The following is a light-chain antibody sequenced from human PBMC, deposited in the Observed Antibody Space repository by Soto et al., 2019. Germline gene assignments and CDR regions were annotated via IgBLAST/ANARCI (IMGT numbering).Light chain of an antibody. CDR1: QSVSSN. CDR2: GAS. CDR3: QHRMNWPLN. Sequence: IVMTPSPATLSVTPVERATLSLRASQSVSSNLAWYQQKPGQAPGLLIYGASNRATGIPARFSGSGSETDFTLTISSLEPEDFAVYYCQHRMNWPLNFGKGTRLGIK. J-gene: IGKJ5*01. V-gene: IGKV3-11*01.